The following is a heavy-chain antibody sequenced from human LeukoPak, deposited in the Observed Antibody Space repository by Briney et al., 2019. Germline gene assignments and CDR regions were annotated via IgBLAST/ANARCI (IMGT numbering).Heavy chain of an antibody. J-gene: IGHJ6*03. V-gene: IGHV4-34*01. CDR2: INHSGST. Sequence: PSETLSLTCAVYGGSFSGYYWSWIRQPPGKGLEWIGEINHSGSTNYNPSLKSRVTISVDTSKNQFSLKLSSVTAADTAVYYCAGVGGVGALYYYYYMDVWGKGTTVTVSS. CDR1: GGSFSGYY. CDR3: AGVGGVGALYYYYYMDV. D-gene: IGHD1-26*01.